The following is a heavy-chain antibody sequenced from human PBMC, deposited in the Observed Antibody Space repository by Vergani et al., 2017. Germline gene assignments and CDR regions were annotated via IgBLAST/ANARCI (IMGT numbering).Heavy chain of an antibody. CDR3: ARVLRYFDWSQVGAFDI. D-gene: IGHD3-9*01. Sequence: QVQLVQSGAEVKKPGSSVKVSCKASGGTFSSYAISWVRQAPGQGLEWMGGIIPIFGTANYAQKFQGRVTITADESTSTAYMELSSLRSEDTAVYYGARVLRYFDWSQVGAFDIWGQGTMVTVSS. V-gene: IGHV1-69*01. J-gene: IGHJ3*02. CDR1: GGTFSSYA. CDR2: IIPIFGTA.